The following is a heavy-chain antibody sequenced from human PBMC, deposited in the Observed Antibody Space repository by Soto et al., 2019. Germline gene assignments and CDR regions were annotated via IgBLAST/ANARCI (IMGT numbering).Heavy chain of an antibody. V-gene: IGHV3-15*07. J-gene: IGHJ4*02. D-gene: IGHD2-21*02. Sequence: EVQLVESGGGLVKPGGSLRLSCAASGFTFSNAWMNWVRQAPGKGLEWVGRIKSKTDGGTTDYAAPVKGRFTISRDDSKNTLYLQMNSLKTEDTAVYYCTTDFYIVVVTALVDYWGQGTLLTVSS. CDR3: TTDFYIVVVTALVDY. CDR1: GFTFSNAW. CDR2: IKSKTDGGTT.